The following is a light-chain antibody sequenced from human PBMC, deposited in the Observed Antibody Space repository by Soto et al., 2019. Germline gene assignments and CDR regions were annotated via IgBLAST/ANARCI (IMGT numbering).Light chain of an antibody. CDR2: GAS. V-gene: IGKV3-15*01. CDR3: QQHNSYSGT. J-gene: IGKJ1*01. CDR1: QSVSSN. Sequence: EIVMTQSPATLSVSPGERATLSCRASQSVSSNLAWYQQKPAQAPRLLIYGASTRATGIPARFSGSGSGTEFTLTISSLQPDDFATYYCQQHNSYSGTFGQGTKVEIK.